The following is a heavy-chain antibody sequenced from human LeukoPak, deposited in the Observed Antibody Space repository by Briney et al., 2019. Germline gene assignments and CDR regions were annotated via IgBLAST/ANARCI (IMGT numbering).Heavy chain of an antibody. CDR2: IYSTGST. V-gene: IGHV4-4*07. CDR1: GGSFSGYY. D-gene: IGHD6-13*01. CDR3: ARQIASAGTAGFDF. J-gene: IGHJ4*02. Sequence: PSETLSLTCAVSGGSFSGYYWSWIRQPAGKGLEWIGRIYSTGSTNYNPSLKSRVTMSVDTSKNQFSLRLRSVTAADTAVYYCARQIASAGTAGFDFWGQGALVTVSS.